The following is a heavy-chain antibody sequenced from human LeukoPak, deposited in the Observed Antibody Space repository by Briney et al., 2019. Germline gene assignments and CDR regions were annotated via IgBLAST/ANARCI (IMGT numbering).Heavy chain of an antibody. D-gene: IGHD5-18*01. Sequence: GGSLRLSCAASGFTFSSYAMSWVRQVPGRGREWVSAISGSGGSKYYADSVKGRFTISRDNSKNTLYLQMNSLRAEDTAVYYCAKGGGYSYGYDDYWGQGTLVTVSS. CDR1: GFTFSSYA. J-gene: IGHJ4*02. V-gene: IGHV3-23*01. CDR3: AKGGGYSYGYDDY. CDR2: ISGSGGSK.